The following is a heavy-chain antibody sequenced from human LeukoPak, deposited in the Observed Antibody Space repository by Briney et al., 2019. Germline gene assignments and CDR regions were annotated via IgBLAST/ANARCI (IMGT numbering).Heavy chain of an antibody. CDR3: ARRGYYDSSGHFDY. CDR1: GGSFSGYY. J-gene: IGHJ4*02. V-gene: IGHV4-34*01. CDR2: IYYSGST. Sequence: SETLSLTCAVYGGSFSGYYWSWIRQPPGKGLEWIGSIYYSGSTYYNPSLKSRVTISVDTSKNQFSLKLSSVTAADTAVYYCARRGYYDSSGHFDYWGQGTLVTVSS. D-gene: IGHD3-22*01.